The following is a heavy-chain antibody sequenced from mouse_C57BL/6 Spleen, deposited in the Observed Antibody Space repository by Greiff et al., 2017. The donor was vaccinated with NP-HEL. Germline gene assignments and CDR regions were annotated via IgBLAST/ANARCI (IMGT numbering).Heavy chain of an antibody. Sequence: EVQLQQSGAELVKPGASVKLSCTASGFNIKDYYMHWVKQRTEQGLEWIGRIDPEDGETKYAPKFQGKATITADTSSNTAYLQLSSLTSEDTAVYYWASNYGSSSYYYAMDYWGQGTSVTVSS. CDR3: ASNYGSSSYYYAMDY. CDR1: GFNIKDYY. D-gene: IGHD1-1*01. V-gene: IGHV14-2*01. CDR2: IDPEDGET. J-gene: IGHJ4*01.